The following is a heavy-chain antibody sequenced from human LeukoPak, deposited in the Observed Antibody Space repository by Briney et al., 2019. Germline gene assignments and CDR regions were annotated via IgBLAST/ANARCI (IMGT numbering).Heavy chain of an antibody. J-gene: IGHJ5*02. Sequence: GGSLCLTCTASGGTISSYSWNWIRQPPGKGLEWISSISSSSTYIYYATSLKWRFDISRDNAKKSLYPQMNSLRAEDTAVYYSARETARSISMIRGVNWFDTWGEGTLVTVSS. CDR1: GGTISSYS. CDR3: ARETARSISMIRGVNWFDT. CDR2: ISSSSTYI. V-gene: IGHV3-21*01. D-gene: IGHD3-10*01.